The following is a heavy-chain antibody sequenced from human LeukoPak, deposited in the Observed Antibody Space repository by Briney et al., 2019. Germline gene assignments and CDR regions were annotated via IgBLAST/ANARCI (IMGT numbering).Heavy chain of an antibody. J-gene: IGHJ5*02. V-gene: IGHV3-23*01. Sequence: GGSLRLSCAASGFTFSSYAMSWVRQAPGKGLEGVSAISGSGGSTYYADSVKGRFTISRDNSKNTLYLQMNSLRAEDTAVYYCAKARFTMVQGVRGPDWFDPWGQGTLVTVSS. D-gene: IGHD3-10*01. CDR1: GFTFSSYA. CDR3: AKARFTMVQGVRGPDWFDP. CDR2: ISGSGGST.